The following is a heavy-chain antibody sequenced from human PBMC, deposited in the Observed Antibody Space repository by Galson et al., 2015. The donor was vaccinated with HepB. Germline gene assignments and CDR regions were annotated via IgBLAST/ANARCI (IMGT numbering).Heavy chain of an antibody. CDR2: IIPIFGTA. V-gene: IGHV1-69*13. Sequence: SVKVSCKASGGTFSSYAISWVRQALGQGLEWMGGIIPIFGTANYAQKLQGRVTITADESTSTAYMELSSLRSEDTAVYYCASPSYADRMYFDYWGQGTLVTVSS. D-gene: IGHD2-15*01. J-gene: IGHJ4*02. CDR3: ASPSYADRMYFDY. CDR1: GGTFSSYA.